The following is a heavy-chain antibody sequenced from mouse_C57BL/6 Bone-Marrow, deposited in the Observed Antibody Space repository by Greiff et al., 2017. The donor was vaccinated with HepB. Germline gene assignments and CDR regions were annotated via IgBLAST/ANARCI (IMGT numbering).Heavy chain of an antibody. J-gene: IGHJ4*01. Sequence: VKLMESGAELARPGASVKMSCKASGYTFTSYTMHWVKQRPGQGLEWIGYINPSSGYTKYNQKFKDKATLTADKSSSTAYMQLSSLTSEDSAVYYCARDGAYYAMDYWGQGTSVTVSS. CDR1: GYTFTSYT. D-gene: IGHD2-3*01. CDR2: INPSSGYT. V-gene: IGHV1-4*01. CDR3: ARDGAYYAMDY.